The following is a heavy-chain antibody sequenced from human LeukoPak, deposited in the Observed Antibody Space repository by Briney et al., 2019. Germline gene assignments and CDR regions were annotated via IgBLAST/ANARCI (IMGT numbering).Heavy chain of an antibody. CDR1: GGSISGRSYY. D-gene: IGHD2-8*01. CDR3: ARASYSYGINGWVPFDY. J-gene: IGHJ4*02. Sequence: SETLSLTCTVYGGSISGRSYYWGWVRQSPGKGLEWIGSVYYNGPTYYNPSLKSRVTISGDTSKNQFSPRLSSVTAADTAVYYSARASYSYGINGWVPFDYWGQGTLVTVSS. V-gene: IGHV4-39*07. CDR2: VYYNGPT.